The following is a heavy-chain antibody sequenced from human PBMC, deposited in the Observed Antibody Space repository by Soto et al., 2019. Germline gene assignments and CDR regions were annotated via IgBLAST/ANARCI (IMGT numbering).Heavy chain of an antibody. D-gene: IGHD6-19*01. V-gene: IGHV1-69*02. Sequence: QVQLVQSGAEVKKPGSSVKVSCKASGGIFSSYTISWERQAPGQGLEWMGRIIPILGIANYAQKFQGRVTITADKSTSTAYMELSSLRSEDTAVYYCARWETYSSVWPDAFDIWGQGTMVTVSS. CDR3: ARWETYSSVWPDAFDI. CDR1: GGIFSSYT. J-gene: IGHJ3*02. CDR2: IIPILGIA.